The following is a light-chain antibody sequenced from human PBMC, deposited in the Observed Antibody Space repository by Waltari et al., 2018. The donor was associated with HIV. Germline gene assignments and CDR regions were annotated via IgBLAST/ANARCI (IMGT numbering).Light chain of an antibody. V-gene: IGKV3-20*01. Sequence: EIVLTQSPGTRSLSPGESATLSCNASQTLSSPQLASYQQKPGQAPSRLIYAVSYRSTAIPYRYRGSGFGRHFTLTITRLEPDDFAVYSCQQYGNSLWTFGQGPKVEI. J-gene: IGKJ1*01. CDR1: QTLSSPQ. CDR3: QQYGNSLWT. CDR2: AVS.